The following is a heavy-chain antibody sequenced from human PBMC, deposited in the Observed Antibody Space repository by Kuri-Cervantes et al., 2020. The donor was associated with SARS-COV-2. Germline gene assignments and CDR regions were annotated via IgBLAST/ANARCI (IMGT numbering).Heavy chain of an antibody. J-gene: IGHJ2*01. CDR2: IKQDGSEK. D-gene: IGHD3-9*01. CDR1: GFSFSKFA. Sequence: LSLTCAASGFSFSKFAMSWVRQAPGKGLEWVANIKQDGSEKYYVDSVKGRFTISRDNAKNSLYLQMNSLRAEDTAVYYCARHVWGFVNDILTGYRRPYWYFDLWGRGTLVTVSS. CDR3: ARHVWGFVNDILTGYRRPYWYFDL. V-gene: IGHV3-7*01.